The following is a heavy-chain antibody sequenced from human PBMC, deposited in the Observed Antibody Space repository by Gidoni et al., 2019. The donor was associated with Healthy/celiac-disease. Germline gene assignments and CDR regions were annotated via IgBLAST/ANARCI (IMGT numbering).Heavy chain of an antibody. J-gene: IGHJ6*02. V-gene: IGHV3-48*03. D-gene: IGHD2-2*01. Sequence: EVQLVESGGGLVQPGGSLRLSCAASGFTFSSYEMNWVRQAPGKGLEVVSYISSSGSTIYYADSVKGRFTISRDNAKNSLYLQMNSLRAEDTAVYYCARDLRGIVVVPAGNHYYYYGMDVWGQGTTVTVSS. CDR1: GFTFSSYE. CDR2: ISSSGSTI. CDR3: ARDLRGIVVVPAGNHYYYYGMDV.